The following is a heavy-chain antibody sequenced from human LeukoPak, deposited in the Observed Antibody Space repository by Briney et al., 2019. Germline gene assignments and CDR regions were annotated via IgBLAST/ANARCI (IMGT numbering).Heavy chain of an antibody. V-gene: IGHV1-46*01. CDR1: GYTFTSYY. Sequence: ASVKVSCKASGYTFTSYYMHWERQAPGQGPEWMGMINPSGGSTSYAQKFQGRVTMTRDTSTSTVYMELSSLRSEDTAVYYCAREAGYDGDYDPAHFDYWGQGTLVTVSS. J-gene: IGHJ4*02. CDR3: AREAGYDGDYDPAHFDY. D-gene: IGHD4-17*01. CDR2: INPSGGST.